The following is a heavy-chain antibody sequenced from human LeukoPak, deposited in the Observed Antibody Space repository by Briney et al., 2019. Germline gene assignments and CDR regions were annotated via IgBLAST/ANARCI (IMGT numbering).Heavy chain of an antibody. J-gene: IGHJ4*02. CDR1: GDSISSTSTA. CDR2: TYVRSKWHY. CDR3: ARRLGTADY. V-gene: IGHV6-1*01. Sequence: SQTLSITCAISGDSISSTSTAWNWIRQSPSRGLEWLGRTYVRSKWHYDYAVSMKGRITIYPDTSKSQFSLQLDSVTPEDTAVYFCARRLGTADYWGQGTLVTVSS. D-gene: IGHD3-9*01.